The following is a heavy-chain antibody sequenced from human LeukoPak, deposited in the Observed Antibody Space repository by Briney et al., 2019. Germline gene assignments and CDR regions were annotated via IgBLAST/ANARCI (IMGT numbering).Heavy chain of an antibody. D-gene: IGHD3-10*01. J-gene: IGHJ3*02. Sequence: GGSLRLSCAASGFTFSSYGMSWVRQAPGKGLEWVSAISGSGGSTYYADSVKGRFTISRDNSKNTLYLQMNSLRAEDTAVYYCAKYHGSGSYYNFHAFDIWGQGTMVTVSS. CDR3: AKYHGSGSYYNFHAFDI. CDR2: ISGSGGST. CDR1: GFTFSSYG. V-gene: IGHV3-23*01.